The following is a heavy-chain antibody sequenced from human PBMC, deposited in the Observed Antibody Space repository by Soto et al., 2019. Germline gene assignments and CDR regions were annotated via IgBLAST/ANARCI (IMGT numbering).Heavy chain of an antibody. D-gene: IGHD7-27*01. CDR3: GRIRVRVQTGLQLPYDP. CDR2: IIPILHTT. V-gene: IGHV1-69*06. J-gene: IGHJ5*02. CDR1: GGTFSNFA. Sequence: QVQLVQSGAEVKKPGSSVKVSCKASGGTFSNFAISWVRQAPGQGLEWMGGIIPILHTTEYAQKFQGRVTITDDKSTSTAYMALRGLTSDDSALYYCGRIRVRVQTGLQLPYDPWGKGPQVTVSS.